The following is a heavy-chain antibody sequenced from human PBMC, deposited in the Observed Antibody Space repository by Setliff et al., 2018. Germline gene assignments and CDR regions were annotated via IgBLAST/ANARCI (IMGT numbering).Heavy chain of an antibody. CDR3: ARAGVAAAGKKGVFEH. D-gene: IGHD6-13*01. V-gene: IGHV1-46*01. CDR1: GYTLSRHY. J-gene: IGHJ4*02. CDR2: INPGGGSA. Sequence: ASVKVSCKAAGYTLSRHYMHWVRQAPGQGLEWMGIINPGGGSASIVDQFQGRVTMTRDTSTSTIYLELTSLRSDDTAVYYCARAGVAAAGKKGVFEHWGQGTLVTVSS.